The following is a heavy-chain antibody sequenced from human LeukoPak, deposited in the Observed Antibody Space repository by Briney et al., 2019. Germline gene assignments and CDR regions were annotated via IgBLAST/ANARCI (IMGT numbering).Heavy chain of an antibody. CDR3: ARARYCSGGSCYLDY. D-gene: IGHD2-15*01. CDR2: IIPIFGTA. Sequence: GASVKVSCKASGYTFTSYYMHWVRQAPGQGLEWMGGIIPIFGTANYAQKFQGRVTITADESTSTAYMELSSLRSEDTAVYYCARARYCSGGSCYLDYWGQGTLVTVSS. V-gene: IGHV1-69*13. CDR1: GYTFTSYY. J-gene: IGHJ4*02.